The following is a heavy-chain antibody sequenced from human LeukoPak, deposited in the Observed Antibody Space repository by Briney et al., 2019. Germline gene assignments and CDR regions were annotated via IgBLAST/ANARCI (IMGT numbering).Heavy chain of an antibody. CDR1: GFTFSDFW. V-gene: IGHV3-7*04. CDR3: ARGDAFSGDH. J-gene: IGHJ4*02. Sequence: GGSQRLSCAVSGFTFSDFWMSWVRQAPGRGPEWVANIHPEGNEKYHVESVKGRFTISRDNAKNSLFLQINGLRVEDTAVYYCARGDAFSGDHWGQGTLVTVSS. CDR2: IHPEGNEK.